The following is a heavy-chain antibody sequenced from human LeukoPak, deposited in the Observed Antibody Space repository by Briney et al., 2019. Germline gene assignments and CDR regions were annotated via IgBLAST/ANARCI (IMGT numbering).Heavy chain of an antibody. CDR3: ARGLRDRDSSGYYYFDY. CDR2: INHSGST. Sequence: TSETLSLTCAVYGGSFSGYYWSWIRQPPGKGLEWIGAINHSGSTNYNPSLKSRVTISVDTFKNQFSLKVGSVTAADAGVYYCARGLRDRDSSGYYYFDYWGQRTLVTVSS. CDR1: GGSFSGYY. J-gene: IGHJ4*02. V-gene: IGHV4-34*01. D-gene: IGHD3-22*01.